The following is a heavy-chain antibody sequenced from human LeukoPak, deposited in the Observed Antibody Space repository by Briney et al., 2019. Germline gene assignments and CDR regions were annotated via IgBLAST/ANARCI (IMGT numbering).Heavy chain of an antibody. D-gene: IGHD3-3*01. V-gene: IGHV3-23*01. CDR2: ISGTDGST. CDR3: VRRMRSGSCFDY. J-gene: IGHJ4*02. Sequence: PGGSLRLSCAAPGFTFRNYDMSWVRQAPGEWLEWVSGISGTDGSTSYVDSVKGRFTISRDNSKNTLYLQMNSLRAEDTAVYYCVRRMRSGSCFDYWGQGTLLTVSS. CDR1: GFTFRNYD.